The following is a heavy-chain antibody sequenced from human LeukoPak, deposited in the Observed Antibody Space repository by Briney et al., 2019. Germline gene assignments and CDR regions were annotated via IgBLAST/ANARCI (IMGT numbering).Heavy chain of an antibody. D-gene: IGHD2-2*01. CDR2: IYYSGST. J-gene: IGHJ4*02. V-gene: IGHV4-39*07. CDR1: GGSISSSSYY. Sequence: SETLSLTCTVSGGSISSSSYYWGWIRQPPGKGLEWIGSIYYSGSTYYNPSLKSRVTISVDTSKNQFSLKLSSVTAADTAVYYCARGITRVPAALDYWSQGTLVTVSS. CDR3: ARGITRVPAALDY.